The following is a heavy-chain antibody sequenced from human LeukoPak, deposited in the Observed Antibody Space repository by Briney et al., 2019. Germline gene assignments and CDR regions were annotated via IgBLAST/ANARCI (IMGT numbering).Heavy chain of an antibody. CDR2: LYPGDSDT. CDR1: GDTSTATW. Sequence: GESLKISRETSGDTSTATWIGWGRQMPGKGLEWMAILYPGDSDTRYSPSFQGHITISVDKSVTTAYLQWTSLKASDTAMYYCSRGGSRCRNSKDAIEFWGQGTMVTVSS. J-gene: IGHJ3*01. V-gene: IGHV5-51*01. CDR3: SRGGSRCRNSKDAIEF. D-gene: IGHD2-15*01.